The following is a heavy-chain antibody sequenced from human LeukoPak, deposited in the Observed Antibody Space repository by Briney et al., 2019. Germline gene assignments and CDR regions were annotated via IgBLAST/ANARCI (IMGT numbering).Heavy chain of an antibody. CDR3: ARAVLYSSSSGLDY. J-gene: IGHJ4*02. CDR2: ISSSSSYI. CDR1: GFTFSSYS. Sequence: GGSRRLSCAASGFTFSSYSMNWVRQAPGKGLEWVSSISSSSSYIYYADSVKGRFTISRDNAKNSLYLQMNSLRAEDTAVYYCARAVLYSSSSGLDYWGQGTLVTVSS. V-gene: IGHV3-21*01. D-gene: IGHD6-6*01.